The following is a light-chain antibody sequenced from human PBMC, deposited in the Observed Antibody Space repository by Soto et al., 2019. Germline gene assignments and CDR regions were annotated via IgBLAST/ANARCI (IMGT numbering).Light chain of an antibody. CDR1: QRVDDSH. J-gene: IGKJ1*01. CDR2: GAS. CDR3: HQRQSWPRT. V-gene: IGKV3D-20*02. Sequence: EIVMTQSPATLSVSPGERATLSCRASQRVDDSHLAWYQLRPGQAPRLLIYGASTRATGIPDRFSGSGSGTDFSLTIRGLKPEDFALYYCHQRQSWPRTFGQGTKVDI.